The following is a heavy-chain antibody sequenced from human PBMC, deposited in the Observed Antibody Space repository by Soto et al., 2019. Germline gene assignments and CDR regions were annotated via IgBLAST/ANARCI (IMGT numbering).Heavy chain of an antibody. CDR2: IKSEPDGGTT. J-gene: IGHJ5*02. D-gene: IGHD1-1*01. Sequence: LRLSCAASEFSVGNAWMRWVRQAPGKGLEWVGRIKSEPDGGTTDYAAPVKGRFTISRDDSKKTLYLQMNSLKTEDTAVYYCTTAPGGYFGPRGPWGQGTLVTVSS. CDR1: EFSVGNAW. CDR3: TTAPGGYFGPRGP. V-gene: IGHV3-15*01.